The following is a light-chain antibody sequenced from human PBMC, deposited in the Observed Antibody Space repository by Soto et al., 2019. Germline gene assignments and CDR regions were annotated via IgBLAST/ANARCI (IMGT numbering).Light chain of an antibody. Sequence: DIQLTQSPSFLSASVGDRVTITCRASQGISTYLAWYLQRPGKAPKLLIYGASTLQSGVPSRFSGSGSGTEFTLTISSLQPEDFGIYYCQQLNSDWYAFGQGTQLEIK. CDR3: QQLNSDWYA. CDR2: GAS. V-gene: IGKV1-9*01. CDR1: QGISTY. J-gene: IGKJ2*01.